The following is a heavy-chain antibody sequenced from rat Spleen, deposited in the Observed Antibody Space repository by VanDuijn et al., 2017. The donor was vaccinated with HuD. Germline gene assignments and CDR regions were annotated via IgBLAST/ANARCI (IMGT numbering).Heavy chain of an antibody. D-gene: IGHD1-12*02. Sequence: QVQLKESGPGLVQPSQTLSLTCTVSGFALTNYGVSWVRQPPGKGLEWIGAIWSGGSTDYNSALKSRLSISRDTSKSQVLLKMNSLRPEDSAMYFCARSAKYDYDGSYYYVHFDYWGQGVMVTVSS. CDR3: ARSAKYDYDGSYYYVHFDY. CDR1: GFALTNYG. CDR2: IWSGGST. V-gene: IGHV2-16*01. J-gene: IGHJ2*01.